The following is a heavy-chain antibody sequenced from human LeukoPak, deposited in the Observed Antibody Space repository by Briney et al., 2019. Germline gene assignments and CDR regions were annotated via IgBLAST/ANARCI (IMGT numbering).Heavy chain of an antibody. Sequence: SVKVSCKASGGTFSSYAISWVRQAPGQGLEWMGGIIPIFGTANYAQKFQGRVAITADESTSTAYMELSSLRSEDTAVYYCARGPGCSGGSCPFNYWGQGTLVTVSS. V-gene: IGHV1-69*01. CDR3: ARGPGCSGGSCPFNY. J-gene: IGHJ4*02. CDR2: IIPIFGTA. CDR1: GGTFSSYA. D-gene: IGHD2-15*01.